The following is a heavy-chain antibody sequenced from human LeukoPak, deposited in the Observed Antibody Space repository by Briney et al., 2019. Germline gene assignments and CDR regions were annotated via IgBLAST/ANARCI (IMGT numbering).Heavy chain of an antibody. CDR2: IYTSGST. J-gene: IGHJ4*02. D-gene: IGHD3-22*01. CDR1: GGSISSYY. Sequence: KTSETLSLPCTVSGGSISSYYWSWIRQPAGKGLEWIGRIYTSGSTNYNPSLKSRVTMSVDTSKNQFSLKLSSVTAADTAVYYCARDIGRSYDSSGYKGLGYWGQGTLVTVSS. V-gene: IGHV4-4*07. CDR3: ARDIGRSYDSSGYKGLGY.